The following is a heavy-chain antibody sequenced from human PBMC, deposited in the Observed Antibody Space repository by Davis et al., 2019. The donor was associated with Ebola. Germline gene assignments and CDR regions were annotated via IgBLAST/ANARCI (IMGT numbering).Heavy chain of an antibody. CDR1: GFTFSTYG. Sequence: GESLKISCAASGFTFSTYGIHWVRQAPGKGLEWVAIISYDGSYKNYADSVQGRFTISRDNSKNTLYLQMNSLRAEDTAMYYCARGPYSSDAGSQHQGLDYWGQGTLVTVSS. CDR2: ISYDGSYK. V-gene: IGHV3-30*12. CDR3: ARGPYSSDAGSQHQGLDY. J-gene: IGHJ4*02. D-gene: IGHD3-10*01.